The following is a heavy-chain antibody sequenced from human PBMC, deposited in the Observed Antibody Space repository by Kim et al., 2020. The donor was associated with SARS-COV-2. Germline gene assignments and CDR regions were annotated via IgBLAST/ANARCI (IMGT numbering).Heavy chain of an antibody. J-gene: IGHJ6*03. CDR1: GGSISSSSYY. V-gene: IGHV4-39*01. Sequence: SETLSLTCTVSGGSISSSSYYWGWIRQPPGKGLEWIGSIYYSGSTYYNPSLKSRVTISVDTSKNQFSLKLSSVTAADTAVYYCARHRLGPVYDFWSGYRHYYYYYMDVWGKGTTVTVSS. D-gene: IGHD3-3*01. CDR3: ARHRLGPVYDFWSGYRHYYYYYMDV. CDR2: IYYSGST.